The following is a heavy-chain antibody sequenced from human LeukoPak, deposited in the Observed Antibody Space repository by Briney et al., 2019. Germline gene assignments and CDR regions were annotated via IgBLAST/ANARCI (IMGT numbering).Heavy chain of an antibody. CDR1: GFTVSSNY. Sequence: GSLRLSCAASGFTVSSNYMSWVRQAPGKGLEWVSVIYSGGSTYYADSVKGRFTISRDNSKNTLYLQMNSLRAEDTAVYYCAGPAAAAGFDAFDIWGQGTMVTVSS. D-gene: IGHD6-13*01. J-gene: IGHJ3*02. CDR3: AGPAAAAGFDAFDI. V-gene: IGHV3-53*01. CDR2: IYSGGST.